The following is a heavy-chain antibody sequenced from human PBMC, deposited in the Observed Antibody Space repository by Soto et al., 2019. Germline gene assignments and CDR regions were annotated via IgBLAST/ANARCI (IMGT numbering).Heavy chain of an antibody. V-gene: IGHV4-39*01. CDR2: IYYSGST. J-gene: IGHJ6*03. Sequence: SETLSLTCTVSGGSISSSSYYWGWIRQPPGKGLEWIGSIYYSGSTYYNPSLKSRVTISVDTSKNQFSLQLSSVTAADTAVYYCARIIAARPGYYYYYYMDVWGKGTTVTVSS. CDR3: ARIIAARPGYYYYYYMDV. CDR1: GGSISSSSYY. D-gene: IGHD6-6*01.